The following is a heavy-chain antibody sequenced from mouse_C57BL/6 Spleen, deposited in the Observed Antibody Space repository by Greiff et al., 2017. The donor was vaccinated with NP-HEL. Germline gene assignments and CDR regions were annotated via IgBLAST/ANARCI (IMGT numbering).Heavy chain of an antibody. J-gene: IGHJ4*01. V-gene: IGHV7-3*01. D-gene: IGHD2-5*01. CDR1: GFTFTDYY. CDR3: ARWGAYYSNYDAMDY. Sequence: EVQRVESGGGLVQPGGSLSLSCAASGFTFTDYYMSWVRQPPGKALEWLGFIRNKANGYTTEYSASVKGRFTISRDNSQSILYLQMNALRAEDSATYYCARWGAYYSNYDAMDYWGQGTSVTVSS. CDR2: IRNKANGYTT.